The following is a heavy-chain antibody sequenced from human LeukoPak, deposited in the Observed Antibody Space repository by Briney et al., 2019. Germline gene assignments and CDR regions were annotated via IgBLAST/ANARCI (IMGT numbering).Heavy chain of an antibody. J-gene: IGHJ3*02. CDR1: GYTFTSYG. D-gene: IGHD3-10*01. Sequence: SVKVSCKASGYTFTSYGISWVRQAPGQGLEWMGGIIPIFGTANYAQKFQGRVTITADESTSTAYMELSSLRSEDTAVYYCAREMVRGAADAFDIWGQGTMVTVSS. V-gene: IGHV1-69*13. CDR2: IIPIFGTA. CDR3: AREMVRGAADAFDI.